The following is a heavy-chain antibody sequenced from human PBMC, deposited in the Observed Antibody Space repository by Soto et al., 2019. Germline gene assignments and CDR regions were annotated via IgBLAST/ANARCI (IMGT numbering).Heavy chain of an antibody. V-gene: IGHV4-30-4*01. CDR2: IYYNGNT. D-gene: IGHD1-1*01. CDR1: GGSIRSGDYY. CDR3: ETGGGTAYFAY. J-gene: IGHJ4*02. Sequence: SETLSLTCTVSGGSIRSGDYYWSWIRQPPGKGLEWIGNIYYNGNTYYNPSLKSRVKMSVDTSKNQFSLKLSSVTAADTAVYSCETGGGTAYFAYWGQGTMVTVSS.